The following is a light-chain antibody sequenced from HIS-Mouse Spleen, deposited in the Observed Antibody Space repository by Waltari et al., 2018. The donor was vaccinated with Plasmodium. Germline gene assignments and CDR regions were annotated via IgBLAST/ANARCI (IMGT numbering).Light chain of an antibody. CDR1: SSNIGNNY. J-gene: IGLJ2*01. Sequence: QSVLTQPPSVSAAPGQKDPISCSGSSSNIGNNYVSWYQQLPGTAPKLLIYDNNKRPSGIPDRFSGSKSGTSATLGITGLQTGDEADYYCGTWDSSLSAGVVFGGGTKLTVL. CDR2: DNN. V-gene: IGLV1-51*01. CDR3: GTWDSSLSAGVV.